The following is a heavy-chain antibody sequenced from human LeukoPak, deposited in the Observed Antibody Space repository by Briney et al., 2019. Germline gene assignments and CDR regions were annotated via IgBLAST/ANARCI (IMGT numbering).Heavy chain of an antibody. CDR1: GYTLTELS. J-gene: IGHJ6*03. Sequence: ASVKVSCKVSGYTLTELSMHWVRQAPGKGLEWMGGFDPEDGETIYAQKFQGRVTMTEDTSTDTAYMELSSLRSEDTAVYYCATQSTGTNPYYYYYYMDVWGEGTTVTVSS. D-gene: IGHD1-7*01. CDR3: ATQSTGTNPYYYYYYMDV. CDR2: FDPEDGET. V-gene: IGHV1-24*01.